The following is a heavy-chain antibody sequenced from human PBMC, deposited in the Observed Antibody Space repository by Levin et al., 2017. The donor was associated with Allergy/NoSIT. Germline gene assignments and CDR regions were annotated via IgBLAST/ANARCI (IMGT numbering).Heavy chain of an antibody. J-gene: IGHJ3*02. CDR3: ARDPSGYIFGDAFDI. D-gene: IGHD5-18*01. Sequence: GESLKISCEASGYTFTGYFLHWVRQAPGQGLEWMGWINPNIGATNYAQKFQGRVTMTRDTSITTAYMELSRLTSDDTAVYYCARDPSGYIFGDAFDIWGQGTMVTVSS. CDR2: INPNIGAT. CDR1: GYTFTGYF. V-gene: IGHV1-2*02.